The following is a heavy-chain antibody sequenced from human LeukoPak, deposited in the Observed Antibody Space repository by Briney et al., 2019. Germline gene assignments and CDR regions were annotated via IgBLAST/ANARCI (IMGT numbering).Heavy chain of an antibody. CDR1: GGSINNYY. J-gene: IGHJ4*02. D-gene: IGHD6-19*01. CDR2: IYYTGST. Sequence: SETLSLTCTVSGGSINNYYWSWVRQPPGAGLEWLAYIYYTGSTNYNPSLKTRLTMSVDTSKNQFSLKLSSVTAADTAVYYCARARRASSGPYYFDYWGQGTLVTVSS. CDR3: ARARRASSGPYYFDY. V-gene: IGHV4-59*12.